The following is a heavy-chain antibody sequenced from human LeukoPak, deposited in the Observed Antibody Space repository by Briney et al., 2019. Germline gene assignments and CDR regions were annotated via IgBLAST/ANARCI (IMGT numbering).Heavy chain of an antibody. CDR2: LHYSGST. CDR1: GGSFSGYY. J-gene: IGHJ4*02. V-gene: IGHV4-34*01. CDR3: ARGFRGDNFDL. Sequence: SETLSLTCAVFGGSFSGYYWGWIRQPPGKGLEWIGSLHYSGSTNYNPSLKSRVTISADTSKNQFSLKLSSVTAADTAVYYCARGFRGDNFDLWGQGTLVTVSS. D-gene: IGHD7-27*01.